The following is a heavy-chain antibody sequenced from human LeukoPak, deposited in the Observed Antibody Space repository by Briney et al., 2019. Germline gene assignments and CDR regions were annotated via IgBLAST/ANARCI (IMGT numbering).Heavy chain of an antibody. CDR1: GFTFDDYA. V-gene: IGHV3-9*01. D-gene: IGHD6-19*01. Sequence: GRSLRLSCAASGFTFDDYAMHWVRQAPGKGLEWVSGISWNSGSIGYADSVKGRFTISRDNAKNSLYLQMYSLRAEDTALYYCAKGGIAVTWGQGTLVTVSS. CDR2: ISWNSGSI. J-gene: IGHJ5*02. CDR3: AKGGIAVT.